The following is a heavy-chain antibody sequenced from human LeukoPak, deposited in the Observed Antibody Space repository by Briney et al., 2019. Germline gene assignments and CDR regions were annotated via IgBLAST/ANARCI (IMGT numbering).Heavy chain of an antibody. V-gene: IGHV3-7*05. CDR2: IKQDGSGD. Sequence: TAGSLTLSCVASGFSFSNYWMSWVRQAPGKGLEWVANIKQDGSGDYFVDSVKGRFTISRDNVKKSLYLQMTSLRAEDTAVYYCVRGSSGSAVRGVSWAWFDPWGQGTLVTVSS. J-gene: IGHJ5*02. CDR1: GFSFSNYW. CDR3: VRGSSGSAVRGVSWAWFDP. D-gene: IGHD3-10*01.